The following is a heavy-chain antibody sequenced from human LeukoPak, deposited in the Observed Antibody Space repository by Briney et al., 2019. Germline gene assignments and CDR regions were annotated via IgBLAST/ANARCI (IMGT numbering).Heavy chain of an antibody. V-gene: IGHV3-43*01. D-gene: IGHD3-22*01. CDR1: GFIFEDYT. CDR2: ISWDGYST. Sequence: GGSLTLSCAASGFIFEDYTLHWVCQPPGKGLEWVSLISWDGYSTNYADSVKGRFIISRDNSKKSLYLQMNGLRTEDSAFYYCAKEIDSSGSSWGQGTLVTVSS. CDR3: AKEIDSSGSS. J-gene: IGHJ5*02.